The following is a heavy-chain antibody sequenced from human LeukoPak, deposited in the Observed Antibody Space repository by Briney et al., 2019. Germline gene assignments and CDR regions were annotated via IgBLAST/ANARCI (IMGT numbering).Heavy chain of an antibody. CDR3: VVTLDYYYYMDV. J-gene: IGHJ6*03. Sequence: PGGSLRLSCAASGFTFSDYYMSWIRQAPGKGLEWVSYISSSGSTIYYADSVKGRFTISRDNAKNSLYLQMNSLRAEDTAVYYCVVTLDYYYYMDVWGKGTTVTVSS. CDR2: ISSSGSTI. D-gene: IGHD4-23*01. V-gene: IGHV3-11*04. CDR1: GFTFSDYY.